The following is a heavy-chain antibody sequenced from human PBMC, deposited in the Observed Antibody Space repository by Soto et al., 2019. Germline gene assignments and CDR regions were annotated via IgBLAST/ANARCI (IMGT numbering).Heavy chain of an antibody. CDR1: GGSFSGYY. D-gene: IGHD2-2*01. CDR2: INHSGST. CDR3: ARVPLRSYGMDV. V-gene: IGHV4-34*01. J-gene: IGHJ6*02. Sequence: PSETLSLTCAVYGGSFSGYYWSWIRQPPGKGLEWIGEINHSGSTNYNPSLKSRVTISVDTSKNQFSLKLSSVTAADTAVYYCARVPLRSYGMDVWGQGNTVTVYS.